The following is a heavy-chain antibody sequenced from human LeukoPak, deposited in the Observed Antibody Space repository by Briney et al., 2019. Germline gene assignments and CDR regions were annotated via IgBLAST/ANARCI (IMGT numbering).Heavy chain of an antibody. CDR1: GFTFSSYS. V-gene: IGHV3-21*01. CDR3: ARDGATVGHGMDV. Sequence: GGSLRLSCAASGFTFSSYSMNWVRQAPGKGLEWVSSISSSSYIYYADSVKGRFTISRDNAKNSLYLQMNSLRAEDTAVYYCARDGATVGHGMDVWGQGTTVTVSS. D-gene: IGHD4-23*01. J-gene: IGHJ6*02. CDR2: ISSSSYI.